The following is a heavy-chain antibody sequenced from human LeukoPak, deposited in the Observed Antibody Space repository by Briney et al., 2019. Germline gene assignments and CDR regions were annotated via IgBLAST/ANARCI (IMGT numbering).Heavy chain of an antibody. D-gene: IGHD3-3*01. J-gene: IGHJ4*02. Sequence: SETLSLTCTVSGGSISSYYWRWIRQPPGKGLEWIGYIYYSGSTNYNPSLKSQVTISVDTSKNQFSLKLSSVTAADTAVYYCARLTTIFGVVGAFDYWGQGTLVTVSS. CDR3: ARLTTIFGVVGAFDY. CDR2: IYYSGST. V-gene: IGHV4-59*01. CDR1: GGSISSYY.